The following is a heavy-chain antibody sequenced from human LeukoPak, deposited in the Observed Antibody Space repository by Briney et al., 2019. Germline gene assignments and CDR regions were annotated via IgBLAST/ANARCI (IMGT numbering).Heavy chain of an antibody. V-gene: IGHV3-23*01. CDR2: ISGSGGGT. CDR3: ARSPYYYYGMDV. J-gene: IGHJ6*02. CDR1: GFTFRSYA. Sequence: GGSLRLSCAASGFTFRSYAMNWVRQAPGKGLEWVSGISGSGGGTYYADSVKGRFTISRDNSKNTLYLQMNSLRAEDTAVYYCARSPYYYYGMDVWGQGTTVTVSS.